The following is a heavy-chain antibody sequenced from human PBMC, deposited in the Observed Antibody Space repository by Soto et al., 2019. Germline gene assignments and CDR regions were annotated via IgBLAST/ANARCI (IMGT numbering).Heavy chain of an antibody. CDR1: GGTFSSYT. V-gene: IGHV1-69*04. Sequence: GASVKVSCKASGGTFSSYTIIWVRQAPGQGLEWMGRIIPILGIANYAQKFQGRVTITADKSTSTAYMELSSLRSEDTAVYYCARDRGDYVIRGWFDPWGQGTLVTVSS. D-gene: IGHD4-17*01. CDR3: ARDRGDYVIRGWFDP. CDR2: IIPILGIA. J-gene: IGHJ5*02.